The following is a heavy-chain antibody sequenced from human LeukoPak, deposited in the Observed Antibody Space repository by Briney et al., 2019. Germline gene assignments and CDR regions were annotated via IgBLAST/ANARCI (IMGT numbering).Heavy chain of an antibody. CDR2: IYYSGST. CDR1: GGSISTYY. J-gene: IGHJ6*03. Sequence: SETLSLTCTVSGGSISTYYWSWIRQPSGKGLEWIGYIYYSGSTNYNPSLKSRVTISVDTSNNQFSLKLSSVTAADTAVYYCARTNYGGNSIYYYYMDVWGKGTTVTVSS. V-gene: IGHV4-59*01. D-gene: IGHD4-23*01. CDR3: ARTNYGGNSIYYYYMDV.